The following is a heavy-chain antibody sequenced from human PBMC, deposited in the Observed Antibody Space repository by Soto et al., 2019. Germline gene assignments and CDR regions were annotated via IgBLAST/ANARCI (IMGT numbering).Heavy chain of an antibody. Sequence: GGSLRLSCAASGFTFSTYSASWVRQAPGKGLEWVSSISSRSDIYYADSVKGRFTISRDNAKNSVSLQMNSLRAEDTAVYYCAREYTAWPLAYGLDVWGQGTTVTVSS. CDR2: ISSRSDI. J-gene: IGHJ6*02. CDR3: AREYTAWPLAYGLDV. D-gene: IGHD2-2*02. CDR1: GFTFSTYS. V-gene: IGHV3-21*01.